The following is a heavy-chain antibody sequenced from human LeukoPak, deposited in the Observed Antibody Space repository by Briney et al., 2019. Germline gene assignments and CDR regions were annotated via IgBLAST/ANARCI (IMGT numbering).Heavy chain of an antibody. CDR1: SEFFSGYY. CDR2: INDSGTT. J-gene: IGHJ4*02. D-gene: IGHD3-10*01. V-gene: IGHV4-34*01. Sequence: SETLSLTCGVSSEFFSGYYWGWIRQPPGKGLEWIGDINDSGTTKYNPTLKSRDTISIDSYKRHFSLKVKSVTAAHTAVYYCARLPLGTFGEVLNFDYWGQGTPVTVSS. CDR3: ARLPLGTFGEVLNFDY.